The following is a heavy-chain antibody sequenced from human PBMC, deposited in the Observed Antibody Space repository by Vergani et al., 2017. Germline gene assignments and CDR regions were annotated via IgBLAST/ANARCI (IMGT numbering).Heavy chain of an antibody. D-gene: IGHD5-18*01. CDR2: ISWNSGSI. J-gene: IGHJ6*03. CDR1: GFTFDDYA. CDR3: AKNGRIHSPIYYYYXMDV. Sequence: EVQLVESGGGLVQPGRSLRLSCAASGFTFDDYAMHWVRQAPGKGLEWVSGISWNSGSIGYADSVKGRFTISRDNAKNSLYLQMNSLRAEDTALYYSAKNGRIHSPIYYYYXMDVWGKGTTVTVSS. V-gene: IGHV3-9*01.